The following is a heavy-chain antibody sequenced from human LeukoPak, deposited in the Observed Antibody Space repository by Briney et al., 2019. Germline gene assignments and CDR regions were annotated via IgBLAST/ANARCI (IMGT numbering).Heavy chain of an antibody. CDR3: ARPPSPGGAAAVYYGMDV. CDR1: GFTFSSYG. V-gene: IGHV3-33*01. D-gene: IGHD6-13*01. J-gene: IGHJ6*02. Sequence: PGRSLRLSCAASGFTFSSYGMHWVRQAPGKGLEWVAVIWYDGSSKYYADSVKGRFTISRDNSKNTLYLQMNSLRAEDTAVYYCARPPSPGGAAAVYYGMDVWGQGTTVTVSS. CDR2: IWYDGSSK.